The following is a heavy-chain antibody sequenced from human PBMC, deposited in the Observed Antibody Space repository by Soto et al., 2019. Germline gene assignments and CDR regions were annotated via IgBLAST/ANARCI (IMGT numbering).Heavy chain of an antibody. J-gene: IGHJ6*02. Sequence: SETLSLTCTVSGGSISSSSYYWGWIRQPPGKGLAWIGSIYYSGSTYYNPSLKSRVTISVDTSKNQFSLKLSSVTAADTAVYYCARRLYYDSSGFEGGGMDVWGQGTTVT. CDR2: IYYSGST. CDR1: GGSISSSSYY. V-gene: IGHV4-39*01. D-gene: IGHD3-22*01. CDR3: ARRLYYDSSGFEGGGMDV.